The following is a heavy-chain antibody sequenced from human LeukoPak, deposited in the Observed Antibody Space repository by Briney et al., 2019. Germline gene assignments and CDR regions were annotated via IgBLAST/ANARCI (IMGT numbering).Heavy chain of an antibody. CDR1: GFTVSSNY. CDR3: ARDAVSGHSEYYLDY. CDR2: IYSGGPT. D-gene: IGHD1-14*01. Sequence: GGSLRLSCAASGFTVSSNYTSWVRQAPGKGLEWVSVIYSGGPTYYADSVKGRFTISRDNAKNSLYLQMNSLRGEDTAVYYCARDAVSGHSEYYLDYWGQGTLVTVSS. J-gene: IGHJ4*02. V-gene: IGHV3-53*01.